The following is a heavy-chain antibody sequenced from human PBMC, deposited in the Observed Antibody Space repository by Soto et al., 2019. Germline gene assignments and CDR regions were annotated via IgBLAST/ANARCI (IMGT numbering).Heavy chain of an antibody. D-gene: IGHD3-3*01. V-gene: IGHV1-69*13. CDR1: GGSFGKSA. CDR2: FIPVYRTL. CDR3: ATGVIWIGYFTVDS. Sequence: SSVQVSCKASGGSFGKSAINWVRQTPGQGLEWVGGFIPVYRTLNYAQKFQGRVTITADESTGTAYMTLSSLASDDTAVYYCATGVIWIGYFTVDSWGQGTRVTVSS. J-gene: IGHJ4*02.